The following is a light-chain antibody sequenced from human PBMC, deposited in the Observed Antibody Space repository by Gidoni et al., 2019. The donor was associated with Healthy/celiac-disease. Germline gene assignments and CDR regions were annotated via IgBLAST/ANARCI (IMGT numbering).Light chain of an antibody. V-gene: IGKV2-28*01. Sequence: EIVMTQSPLPRTVTPGKPASIPCTSSQSLLHSNGYNYWDWYLQKPGQSPQLLIYLGSNRASGVPDMFSGSGSGSDFTLIISRVEADDVGVYYCMQALQTPRTFGGGTKVEIK. CDR2: LGS. CDR3: MQALQTPRT. J-gene: IGKJ4*01. CDR1: QSLLHSNGYNY.